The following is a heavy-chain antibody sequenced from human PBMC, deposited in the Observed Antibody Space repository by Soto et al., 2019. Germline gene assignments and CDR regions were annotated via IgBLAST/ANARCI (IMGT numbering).Heavy chain of an antibody. J-gene: IGHJ6*02. V-gene: IGHV3-7*01. Sequence: PGGSLRLSCAVSGFTFGSYWMNWVRLIPGKGLEWVAYIKPDGSATYYVDSVKGRFTISRDNAKNSLYLQMNSLRVEDTSVYYCATSISSDRMDVWGQGTTVTVSS. CDR3: ATSISSDRMDV. CDR2: IKPDGSAT. CDR1: GFTFGSYW. D-gene: IGHD2-2*01.